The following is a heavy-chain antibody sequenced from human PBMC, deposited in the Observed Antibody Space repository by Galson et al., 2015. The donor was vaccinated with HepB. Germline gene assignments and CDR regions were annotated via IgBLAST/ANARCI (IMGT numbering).Heavy chain of an antibody. CDR2: ISDDGGRT. D-gene: IGHD2-15*01. V-gene: IGHV3-23*01. CDR1: GFTFSSYA. Sequence: SLRLSCAASGFTFSSYAMSWVRQAPGKGLEWVSIISDDGGRTYYADSVKGRFTISRDNSKNTLYLRVNSLRAEDTAVYYCAKPPRPNYSVIDYWGQGTLVTVSS. CDR3: AKPPRPNYSVIDY. J-gene: IGHJ4*02.